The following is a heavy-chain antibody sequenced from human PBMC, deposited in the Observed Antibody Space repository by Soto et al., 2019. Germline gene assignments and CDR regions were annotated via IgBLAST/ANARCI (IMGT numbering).Heavy chain of an antibody. Sequence: GGSLRLSCAASGFTFSSYWMHWVRQAPGKGLVWVSRIISDGSSTTYADSVKGRFTISRDNAKNTLYLQMNSLRAEDTAVYYCVRNFDKWGQGTLVTVSS. V-gene: IGHV3-74*01. CDR2: IISDGSST. CDR3: VRNFDK. CDR1: GFTFSSYW. J-gene: IGHJ4*02.